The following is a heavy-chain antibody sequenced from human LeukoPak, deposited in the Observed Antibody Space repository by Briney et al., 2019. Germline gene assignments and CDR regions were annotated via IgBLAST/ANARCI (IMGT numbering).Heavy chain of an antibody. J-gene: IGHJ5*02. D-gene: IGHD1-7*01. CDR1: GFTFSSYA. CDR2: ISGSGGST. V-gene: IGHV3-23*01. Sequence: GGSLRLSCAASGFTFSSYAMSWVRQAPGKGLEWVSAISGSGGSTYYADSVKGRFTTSRDNSKNTLYLQMNSLRAEDTAVYYCAKDVLELREPNWFDPWGQGTLVTVSS. CDR3: AKDVLELREPNWFDP.